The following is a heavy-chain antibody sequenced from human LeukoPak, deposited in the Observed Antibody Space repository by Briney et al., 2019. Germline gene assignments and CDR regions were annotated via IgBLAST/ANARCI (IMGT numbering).Heavy chain of an antibody. J-gene: IGHJ4*02. CDR2: ISSSSSYI. CDR1: GFTFSSYS. D-gene: IGHD3-22*01. CDR3: AKERGNYYDSSGYYPLDY. V-gene: IGHV3-21*01. Sequence: GGSLRLSCAASGFTFSSYSMNWVRQAPGKGLEWVSFISSSSSYIYYADSVKGRFTISRDNAKNSLYLQMNSLRAEDTAVYYCAKERGNYYDSSGYYPLDYWGQGTLVTVSS.